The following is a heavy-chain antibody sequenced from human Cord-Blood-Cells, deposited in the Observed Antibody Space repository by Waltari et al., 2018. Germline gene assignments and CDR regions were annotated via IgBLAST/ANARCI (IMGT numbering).Heavy chain of an antibody. J-gene: IGHJ3*02. Sequence: VQLEQSRAEVKKPGSSVKVSCTGSAGAFTSAAINRARQPPGQGLEWMGVIIPIFGTANYAQKFQGRVTITADESTSTAYMELSSLRSEDTAAYYCAGDRNDSSGYYYDAFDIWGQGTMGSVSS. CDR1: AGAFTSAA. V-gene: IGHV1-69*01. CDR2: IIPIFGTA. D-gene: IGHD3-22*01. CDR3: AGDRNDSSGYYYDAFDI.